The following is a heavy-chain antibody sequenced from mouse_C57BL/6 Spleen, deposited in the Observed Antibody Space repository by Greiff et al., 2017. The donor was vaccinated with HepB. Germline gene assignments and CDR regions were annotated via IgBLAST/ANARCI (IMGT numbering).Heavy chain of an antibody. V-gene: IGHV1-9*01. CDR1: GYTFTGYW. CDR3: ARGGYYYGSSYGLFAY. Sequence: QVQLQQSGAELMKPGASVKLSCKATGYTFTGYWIEWVKQRPGHGLEWIGEILPGSGSTNYNEKFKGKATFTADTSSNTAYMQLSSLTTEDSAIYYCARGGYYYGSSYGLFAYWGQGTLVTVSA. D-gene: IGHD1-1*01. J-gene: IGHJ3*01. CDR2: ILPGSGST.